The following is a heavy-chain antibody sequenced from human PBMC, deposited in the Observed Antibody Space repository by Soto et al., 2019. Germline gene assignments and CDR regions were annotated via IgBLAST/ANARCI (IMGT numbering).Heavy chain of an antibody. J-gene: IGHJ4*02. D-gene: IGHD1-1*01. CDR3: ARGLKWVQPHYFDL. CDR2: IIPMYRTT. V-gene: IGHV1-69*13. CDR1: GGAFNDYS. Sequence: VASVKVSCKASGGAFNDYSFAWVRQTPGQGLEWMGGIIPMYRTTNYAQKFQGRVTLTADESTDTTYMHLSSLTSDDTAVYFCARGLKWVQPHYFDLWGPGTLVTVSS.